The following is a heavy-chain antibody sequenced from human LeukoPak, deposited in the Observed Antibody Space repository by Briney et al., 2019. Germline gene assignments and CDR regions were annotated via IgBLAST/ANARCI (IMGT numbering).Heavy chain of an antibody. V-gene: IGHV3-21*01. CDR1: GFTFSSYS. Sequence: PGGSLRLSCAASGFTFSSYSMNWVRQAPGKGLEWVSSISSSSSYIYYADSVKGRFTISRDNAKNSLYLQMNSLRAEDTAVYYCAREPSGSGSYFSGRTPNFDYWGQGTLVTVSS. CDR2: ISSSSSYI. J-gene: IGHJ4*02. CDR3: AREPSGSGSYFSGRTPNFDY. D-gene: IGHD3-10*01.